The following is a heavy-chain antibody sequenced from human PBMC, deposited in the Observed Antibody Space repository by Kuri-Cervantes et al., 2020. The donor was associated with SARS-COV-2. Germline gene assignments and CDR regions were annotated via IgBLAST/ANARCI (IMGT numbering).Heavy chain of an antibody. V-gene: IGHV4-59*01. D-gene: IGHD2-2*01. J-gene: IGHJ4*02. CDR2: IYYSGST. Sequence: GSLRLSCTVSGGSISSYYWSGIRQPPGKGLEWIGYIYYSGSTNYNPSLKSRVTISVDTSKNQFSLKLSSVTATDTAVYYCARVGSYCSSTSCYPLYYFDYWGQETLVTVSS. CDR3: ARVGSYCSSTSCYPLYYFDY. CDR1: GGSISSYY.